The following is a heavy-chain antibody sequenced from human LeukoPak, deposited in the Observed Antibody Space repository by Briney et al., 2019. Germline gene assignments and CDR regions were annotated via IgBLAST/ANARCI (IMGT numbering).Heavy chain of an antibody. CDR2: ISSSISYI. Sequence: GGSLRLSCAASGFTFSSYSMNWVRQAPGKGLEWVSFISSSISYIYYADSVKGRFTISRDNAKNSLYLQMYSLRAEDTALYYCARDFTCGGDCYSYYFDYWGQGTLVTVSS. J-gene: IGHJ4*02. D-gene: IGHD2-21*02. CDR3: ARDFTCGGDCYSYYFDY. CDR1: GFTFSSYS. V-gene: IGHV3-21*01.